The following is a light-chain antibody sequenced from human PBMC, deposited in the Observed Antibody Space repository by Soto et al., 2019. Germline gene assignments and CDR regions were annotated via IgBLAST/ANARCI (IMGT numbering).Light chain of an antibody. V-gene: IGKV1-5*03. J-gene: IGKJ1*01. CDR2: KAS. CDR1: QSVRSW. CDR3: QQSYSTPGT. Sequence: DIQMTQSPATLSASVGDRVTITCRASQSVRSWLAWYQQKPGTAPNLLIYKASTLASGVPSRFSGSGSGTDFTLTISSLQPEDFATYYCQQSYSTPGTFGQGTKVDIK.